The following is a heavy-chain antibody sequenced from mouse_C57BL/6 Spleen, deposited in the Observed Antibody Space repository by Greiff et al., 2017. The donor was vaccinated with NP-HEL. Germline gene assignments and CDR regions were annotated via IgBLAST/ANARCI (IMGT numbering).Heavy chain of an antibody. J-gene: IGHJ2*01. Sequence: DVHLVESGGGLVKPGGSLKLSCAASGFTFSDYGMHWVRQAPEKGLEWVAYISSGSSTIYYADTVKGRFTISRDNAKNTLFLQMTSLRSEDTAMYYCATGREGYYFDYWGQGTTLTVSS. CDR2: ISSGSSTI. CDR1: GFTFSDYG. D-gene: IGHD4-1*01. CDR3: ATGREGYYFDY. V-gene: IGHV5-17*01.